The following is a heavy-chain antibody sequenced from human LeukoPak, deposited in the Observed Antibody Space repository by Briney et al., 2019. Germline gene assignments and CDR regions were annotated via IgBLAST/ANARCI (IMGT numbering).Heavy chain of an antibody. Sequence: GASVKDSCKASGYTFTGYYMHWVRQAPGQGLEWMGWINPNSGGTNYAQKFQGWVTMTRDTSISTAYMELSGLRSDDTAVYYCARGGEVAGTEAGDYWGQGTLVTVSS. V-gene: IGHV1-2*04. J-gene: IGHJ4*02. CDR2: INPNSGGT. CDR3: ARGGEVAGTEAGDY. D-gene: IGHD6-19*01. CDR1: GYTFTGYY.